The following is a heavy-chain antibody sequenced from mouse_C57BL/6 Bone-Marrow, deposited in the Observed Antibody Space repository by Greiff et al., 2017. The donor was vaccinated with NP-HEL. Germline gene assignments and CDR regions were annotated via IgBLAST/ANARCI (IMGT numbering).Heavy chain of an antibody. V-gene: IGHV2-2*01. Sequence: VHLVESGPGLVQPSQRLSITCTVSGFSLTSYGVHWVRQSPGKGLEWLGVIWSGGSTDYNAAFISRLSISKDNSKSQVFFKMNSLQADDTAIYYCAKVWLRYAMDYWGQGTSVTVSS. CDR3: AKVWLRYAMDY. CDR2: IWSGGST. J-gene: IGHJ4*01. D-gene: IGHD2-2*01. CDR1: GFSLTSYG.